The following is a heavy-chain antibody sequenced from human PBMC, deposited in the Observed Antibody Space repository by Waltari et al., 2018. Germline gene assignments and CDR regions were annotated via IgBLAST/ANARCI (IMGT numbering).Heavy chain of an antibody. D-gene: IGHD6-13*01. J-gene: IGHJ3*02. CDR1: GGTFSSYA. V-gene: IGHV1-2*06. Sequence: QVQLVQSGAEVKKPGSSVKVSCKASGGTFSSYAISGVRQDPGQGIQWMGRINPNSGGTNEEQKFQGRVTMTRNTSISTAYMELTRLRSDDTAVYYCARGRGYSSSWYHAFDIWGQGTMVTVSS. CDR3: ARGRGYSSSWYHAFDI. CDR2: INPNSGGT.